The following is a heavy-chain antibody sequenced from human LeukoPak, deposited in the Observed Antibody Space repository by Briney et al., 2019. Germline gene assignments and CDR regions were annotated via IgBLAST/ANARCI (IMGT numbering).Heavy chain of an antibody. J-gene: IGHJ4*02. CDR1: GYMFTRYG. D-gene: IGHD3-10*01. Sequence: ASVKVSCKASGYMFTRYGISWVRHATGQGLEWMGWISGYTGHTKYAQMFQGRVTMTTDTSTNTAYMELRSLRSDDTAVYYCARGQANRVRGVGESLSNISPFVYWGQGTLVTVSS. V-gene: IGHV1-18*01. CDR2: ISGYTGHT. CDR3: ARGQANRVRGVGESLSNISPFVY.